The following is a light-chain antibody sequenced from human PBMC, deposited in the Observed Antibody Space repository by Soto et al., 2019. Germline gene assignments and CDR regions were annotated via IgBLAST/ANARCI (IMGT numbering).Light chain of an antibody. CDR2: DAS. J-gene: IGKJ5*01. CDR3: QQANSLPIT. V-gene: IGKV1-5*01. CDR1: QSISSW. Sequence: DIQVPQSPSTLSASLEERVTITCRASQSISSWLAWYQQKPGKAPKLLIYDASSLESGVPSRFSGSGSGTDFTLTISSLQPEDFATYYCQQANSLPITFGQGTRLEIK.